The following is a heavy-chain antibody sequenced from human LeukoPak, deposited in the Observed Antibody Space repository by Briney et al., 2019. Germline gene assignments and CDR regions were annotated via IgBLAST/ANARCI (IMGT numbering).Heavy chain of an antibody. Sequence: SETLSPICTVSGGSISSYYWGWIRQPAGKGLEWIGRIYTSGSTNYNPSLKSRVTMSVDTSKNQFSLKLSSVTAADTAVYYCARGGGNLGYFDYWGQGTLVTVSS. D-gene: IGHD1-14*01. CDR3: ARGGGNLGYFDY. J-gene: IGHJ4*02. CDR1: GGSISSYY. CDR2: IYTSGST. V-gene: IGHV4-4*07.